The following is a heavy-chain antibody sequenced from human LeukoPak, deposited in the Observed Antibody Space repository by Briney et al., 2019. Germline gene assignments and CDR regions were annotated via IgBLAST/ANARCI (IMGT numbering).Heavy chain of an antibody. J-gene: IGHJ4*02. D-gene: IGHD1-26*01. CDR3: ARSGGATGLSHFDY. CDR1: GFTFSTYA. V-gene: IGHV3-30-3*01. Sequence: GGSLRLSCAASGFTFSTYAMHWVRQAPGKGLEWVAFISYDGSNKFYTGSVKGRFTISRDNSKNTLYLQMNSLRPEDTAVYYCARSGGATGLSHFDYWGQGTLVTVSS. CDR2: ISYDGSNK.